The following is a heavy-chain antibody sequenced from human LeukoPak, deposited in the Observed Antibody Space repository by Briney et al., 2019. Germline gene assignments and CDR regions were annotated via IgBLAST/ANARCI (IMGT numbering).Heavy chain of an antibody. CDR2: ISGSGSST. V-gene: IGHV3-23*01. Sequence: PGGSLRLSCAASGFTFSTYAMIWVRQAPGKGLEWVSGISGSGSSTYSADSVKGRIPISRDNSKNTLYLQMNGLRAEGTAVYYCAKARDFDFWSGYSNWFDPWGQGTLVTVSS. J-gene: IGHJ5*02. CDR3: AKARDFDFWSGYSNWFDP. CDR1: GFTFSTYA. D-gene: IGHD3-3*01.